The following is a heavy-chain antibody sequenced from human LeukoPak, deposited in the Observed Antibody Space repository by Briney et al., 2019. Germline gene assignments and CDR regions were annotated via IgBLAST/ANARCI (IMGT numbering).Heavy chain of an antibody. CDR3: TRVIVAVPGYFDYFDF. V-gene: IGHV3-7*01. Sequence: GGSLRLSCTASGFSFSNHYIRWIRQAPGKGLEWVANINEDGSNKWHLGSVKGRFTVSRDNARNSLYLQMNSLRVEDTAVYYCTRVIVAVPGYFDYFDFWGQGVLVTVSS. D-gene: IGHD6-19*01. CDR1: GFSFSNHY. J-gene: IGHJ4*02. CDR2: INEDGSNK.